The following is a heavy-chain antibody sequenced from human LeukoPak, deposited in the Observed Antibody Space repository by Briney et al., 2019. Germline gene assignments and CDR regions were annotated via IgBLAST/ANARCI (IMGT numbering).Heavy chain of an antibody. CDR1: GGSISSGGYY. CDR2: IYYTGST. V-gene: IGHV4-31*03. J-gene: IGHJ4*02. Sequence: PSETLSLTCTVSGGSISSGGYYWSWIRQHPGKGLEWIGYIYYTGSTNYNPSLESRITISVDTSKNQFSLNLSSVTAADTAVYYCAREEPFGYSFGPQTDYWGQGTLVTVSS. CDR3: AREEPFGYSFGPQTDY. D-gene: IGHD5-18*01.